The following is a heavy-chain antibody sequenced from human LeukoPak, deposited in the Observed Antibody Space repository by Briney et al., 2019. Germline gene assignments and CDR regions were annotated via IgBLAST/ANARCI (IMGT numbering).Heavy chain of an antibody. CDR1: GFTFSSYS. Sequence: GGSLRLSCAASGFTFSSYSMNWVRQAPGKGLEWVSSTSSSSSYIYYADSVKGRFTISRDNAKNSLYPQMNSLRAEDTAVYYCARVGGGGYNYEAFDIWGQGTMVTVSS. J-gene: IGHJ3*02. CDR3: ARVGGGGYNYEAFDI. D-gene: IGHD5-24*01. V-gene: IGHV3-21*01. CDR2: TSSSSSYI.